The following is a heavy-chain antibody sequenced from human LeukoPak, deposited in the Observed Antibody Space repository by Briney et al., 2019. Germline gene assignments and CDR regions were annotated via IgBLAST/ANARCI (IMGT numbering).Heavy chain of an antibody. Sequence: SETLSLTCTVSGGSIDSGGYYWSWIRQHPGKGLEWIGYIYYSGSTYYNPSLESPVTISVDTSKNQFSLKLSSVTAAGTAVYFCARAAPTNFGVVMAFDPWGQGTLVTVSS. J-gene: IGHJ5*02. CDR1: GGSIDSGGYY. D-gene: IGHD3-3*01. V-gene: IGHV4-31*01. CDR2: IYYSGST. CDR3: ARAAPTNFGVVMAFDP.